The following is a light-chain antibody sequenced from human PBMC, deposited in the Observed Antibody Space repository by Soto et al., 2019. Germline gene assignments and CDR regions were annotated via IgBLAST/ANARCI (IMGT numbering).Light chain of an antibody. CDR1: SSDVGGYNY. V-gene: IGLV2-14*01. CDR2: EVS. Sequence: QSVLTQPASVSGSPGQSITISCTGTSSDVGGYNYVSWYQQYPGKAPKLIIYEVSDRPSGVSNRFSGSKSGNTASLTISGLQAEDEADYYCSSYTTSSTHVVFGGGTKLTVL. J-gene: IGLJ2*01. CDR3: SSYTTSSTHVV.